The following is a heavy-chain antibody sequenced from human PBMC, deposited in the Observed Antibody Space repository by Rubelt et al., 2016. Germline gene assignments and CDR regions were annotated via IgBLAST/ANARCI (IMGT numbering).Heavy chain of an antibody. Sequence: GKGLEWVSSIIISSSFIYYADSVKGRFTISRDNAKNPLYLQTNSLRAEDTAVYYCARMMSMTTVTTSYYYGMDVWGQGTTVTVSS. V-gene: IGHV3-21*01. D-gene: IGHD4-17*01. CDR2: IIISSSFI. J-gene: IGHJ6*02. CDR3: ARMMSMTTVTTSYYYGMDV.